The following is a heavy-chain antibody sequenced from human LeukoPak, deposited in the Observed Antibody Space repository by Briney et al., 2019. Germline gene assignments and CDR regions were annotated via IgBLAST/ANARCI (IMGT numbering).Heavy chain of an antibody. CDR2: MNPNSGNT. V-gene: IGHV1-8*01. CDR3: ARSRVVPSAMYNWFDP. CDR1: GYAFTSYD. J-gene: IGHJ5*02. D-gene: IGHD2-2*01. Sequence: ASVKVSCKASGYAFTSYDINWVRQATGQGLEWMGWMNPNSGNTGYAQKFQGRVTMTRNTSISTAYMELSSLRSEDTAVYYCARSRVVPSAMYNWFDPWGQGTQVTVPS.